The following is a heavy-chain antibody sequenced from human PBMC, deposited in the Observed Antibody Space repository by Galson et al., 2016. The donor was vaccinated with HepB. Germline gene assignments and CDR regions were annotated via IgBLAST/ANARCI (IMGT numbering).Heavy chain of an antibody. Sequence: SLRLSCAGSGFIFSNFAMIWVRQAPGKGLEWVSAISRGGGGGTYYAASVRGRFTISRDNSKSSLYLQMSALRPNDTAFYYCATTRLLDNWGQGILVTVSS. V-gene: IGHV3-23*01. CDR2: ISRGGGGGT. CDR1: GFIFSNFA. J-gene: IGHJ4*02. CDR3: ATTRLLDN.